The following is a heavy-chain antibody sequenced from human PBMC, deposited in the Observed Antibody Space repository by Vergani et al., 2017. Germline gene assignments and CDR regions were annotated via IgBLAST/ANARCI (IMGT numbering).Heavy chain of an antibody. D-gene: IGHD3-22*01. CDR3: ARLYGRDSSGSKYFDY. J-gene: IGHJ4*02. Sequence: EVQLVQSGAEVKKPGESLKISCQISGYSFTNYWIGCVRQMSGKGLEWMAIIHPADSDTRYSPSFQGQVTISVDKSISTAYLQRSSLRASDSAMYYCARLYGRDSSGSKYFDYWGQGTLVTVSS. CDR1: GYSFTNYW. V-gene: IGHV5-51*01. CDR2: IHPADSDT.